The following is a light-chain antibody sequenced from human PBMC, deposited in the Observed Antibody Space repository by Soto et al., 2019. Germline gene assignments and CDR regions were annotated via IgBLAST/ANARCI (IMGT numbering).Light chain of an antibody. Sequence: DIQLTQSPSSLSASLGDRVTISCRASQSIGTYLNWFLQKPGKAPKLLIYVATSLQSGVTSRFSGSGSGTDFALTISSLQPEDVEIYYCHQSDSTPQTFGQGTRV. CDR1: QSIGTY. J-gene: IGKJ1*01. V-gene: IGKV1-39*01. CDR3: HQSDSTPQT. CDR2: VAT.